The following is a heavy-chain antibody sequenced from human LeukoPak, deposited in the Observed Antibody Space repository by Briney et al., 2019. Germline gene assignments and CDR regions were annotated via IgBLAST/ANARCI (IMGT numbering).Heavy chain of an antibody. Sequence: GESLKISCKGSGYSFTNYWIGWVRQMPGKGLEGMGFIYPGESNIRYSPSFQGQVTISADRSITTASLQWSSLKASDTAMYYCARHVTTVATSWFDPWGQGTLVTVSS. J-gene: IGHJ5*02. CDR1: GYSFTNYW. D-gene: IGHD5-12*01. CDR2: IYPGESNI. V-gene: IGHV5-51*01. CDR3: ARHVTTVATSWFDP.